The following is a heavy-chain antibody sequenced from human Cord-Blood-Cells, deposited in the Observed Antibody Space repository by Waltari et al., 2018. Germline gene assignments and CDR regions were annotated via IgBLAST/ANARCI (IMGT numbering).Heavy chain of an antibody. CDR3: ARDRVIGISSVRIAARDAFDI. D-gene: IGHD6-6*01. CDR1: GYTFTSYG. V-gene: IGHV1-18*01. Sequence: QVQLVQSGAEVKKPGASVKVSCKASGYTFTSYGISWVRQAPGQGLEWMGWISAYNGNTNYAQKLQGRVTMTTDTSTSTAYMELRSLRSDDTAVYYCARDRVIGISSVRIAARDAFDIWGQGTMVTVSS. CDR2: ISAYNGNT. J-gene: IGHJ3*02.